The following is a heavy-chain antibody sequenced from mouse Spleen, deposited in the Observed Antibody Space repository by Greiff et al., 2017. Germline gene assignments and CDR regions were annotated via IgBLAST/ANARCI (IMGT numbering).Heavy chain of an antibody. CDR2: INPGSGGT. CDR1: GYAFTNYL. V-gene: IGHV1-54*01. Sequence: VQLQQSGAELVRPGTSVKVSCKASGYAFTNYLIEWVKQRPGQGLEWIGVINPGSGGTNYNEKFKGKATLTADKSSSTAYMQLSSLTSEDSAVYFCARKSNPYAMDYWGQGTSVTVSS. J-gene: IGHJ4*01. CDR3: ARKSNPYAMDY. D-gene: IGHD2-5*01.